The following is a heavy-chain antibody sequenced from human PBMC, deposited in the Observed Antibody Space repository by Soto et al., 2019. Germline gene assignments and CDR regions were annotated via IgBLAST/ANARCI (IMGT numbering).Heavy chain of an antibody. V-gene: IGHV1-69*01. Sequence: QVQLVQSGAEVKKPGSSVKVSCKASGGTFSSYAISWVRQAPGQGLEWMGGIIPSFGPANYAEKFQGSVRSPEDESTSTDYMELSSLRSEDTAVYDCARDRRDCSGTSCYLEDYYYCYGMDVWGQGTTVTVCS. CDR2: IIPSFGPA. CDR1: GGTFSSYA. J-gene: IGHJ6*02. D-gene: IGHD2-2*01. CDR3: ARDRRDCSGTSCYLEDYYYCYGMDV.